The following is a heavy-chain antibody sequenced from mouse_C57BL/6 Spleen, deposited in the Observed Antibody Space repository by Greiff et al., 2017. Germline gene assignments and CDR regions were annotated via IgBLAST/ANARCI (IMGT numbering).Heavy chain of an antibody. V-gene: IGHV2-5*01. Sequence: QVQLQQSGPGLVQPSQSLSITCTVSGYSLTSYGVHWVRQSPGKGLEWLGVIWRGGSTDYNAALMSRLSITKDNSQSQVFFKMNSLQADDTAIYYCAKMSSSVVAFYAMDYWGQGTSVTVSS. CDR3: AKMSSSVVAFYAMDY. CDR1: GYSLTSYG. J-gene: IGHJ4*01. CDR2: IWRGGST. D-gene: IGHD1-1*01.